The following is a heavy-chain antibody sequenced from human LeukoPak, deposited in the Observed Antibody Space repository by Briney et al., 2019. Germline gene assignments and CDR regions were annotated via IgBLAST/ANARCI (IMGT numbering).Heavy chain of an antibody. V-gene: IGHV4-39*07. CDR3: ARDTRGTQTGPVYYFDY. J-gene: IGHJ4*02. CDR1: GGSISSSSYY. D-gene: IGHD7-27*01. CDR2: IYYSGST. Sequence: SETLSLTCTVSGGSISSSSYYWGWIRQPPGKGLEWIGSIYYSGSTYYNPSLKSRVTISADTSKNQFSLKLSSVTAADTAVYYCARDTRGTQTGPVYYFDYWGQGTLVTVSS.